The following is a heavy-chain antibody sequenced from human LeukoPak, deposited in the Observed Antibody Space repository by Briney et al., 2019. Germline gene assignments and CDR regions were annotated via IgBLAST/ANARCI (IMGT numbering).Heavy chain of an antibody. D-gene: IGHD6-19*01. CDR1: GYIFTNYG. J-gene: IGHJ4*02. CDR2: ISGYNGIT. Sequence: ASVTVSCKASGYIFTNYGITWVRQAPRQGLEWMGWISGYNGITIYAQKFQGRVTMTTDTSTNTAYMDLGSLRSDDTAVYYCERDTVRPTVAGGPEYWGQGTLVTVSS. V-gene: IGHV1-18*01. CDR3: ERDTVRPTVAGGPEY.